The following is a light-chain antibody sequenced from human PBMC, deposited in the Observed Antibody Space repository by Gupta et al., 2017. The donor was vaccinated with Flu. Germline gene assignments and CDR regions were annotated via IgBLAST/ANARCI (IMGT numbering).Light chain of an antibody. V-gene: IGKV3-11*01. CDR1: QSISDF. Sequence: EIVLTQSPATLSLSPGERATLSCRASQSISDFVAWYQQKPGQAPRLLIFETSNRATGIPARFSGSGSGTDXTLTISXLEPEDFAVYYCQQRTHWPPLAFGXGTKVEVK. J-gene: IGKJ4*01. CDR3: QQRTHWPPLA. CDR2: ETS.